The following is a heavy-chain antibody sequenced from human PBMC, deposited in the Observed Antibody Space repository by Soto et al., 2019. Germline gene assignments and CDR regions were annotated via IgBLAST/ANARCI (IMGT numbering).Heavy chain of an antibody. CDR2: ISWKSGSI. Sequence: EGQLVESGGGLVQPGRSLRLSCAASGFSFDDYAMHWVRQAPGKGLEWVSGISWKSGSIGYADSVKGRFTISRDNAKISLYLQMTSLTGDDTALYYCAKSTGGTANGLDVWGQGTTVTVSS. D-gene: IGHD2-8*02. CDR3: AKSTGGTANGLDV. V-gene: IGHV3-9*01. J-gene: IGHJ6*02. CDR1: GFSFDDYA.